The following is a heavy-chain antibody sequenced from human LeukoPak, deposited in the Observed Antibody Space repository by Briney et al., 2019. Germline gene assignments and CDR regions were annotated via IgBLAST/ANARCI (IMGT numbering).Heavy chain of an antibody. CDR2: IYSGGST. Sequence: GGSLRLSCAASGFPASSNYMSWVRQAPGKGLEWVSVIYSGGSTYYAHSVKGRFTISRDNSKNTLYLQMNSLRAEDTAVYYCARGRVNAFDIWGQGTMVTVSS. CDR1: GFPASSNY. CDR3: ARGRVNAFDI. D-gene: IGHD2-8*01. V-gene: IGHV3-66*01. J-gene: IGHJ3*02.